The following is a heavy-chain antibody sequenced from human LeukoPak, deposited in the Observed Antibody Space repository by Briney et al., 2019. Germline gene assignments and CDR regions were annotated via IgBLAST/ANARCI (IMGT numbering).Heavy chain of an antibody. CDR2: ISGSGGST. D-gene: IGHD3-3*01. Sequence: GGSLRLSCAASGFTFSSYAMSWVRQAPGKGLEWVSAISGSGGSTYYADSVKGRFTISRDNSKNTLYLQMNSLRAEDTAVYYCAKSSLPGIWSGYPSFYYYGMDVWGQGTTVTVSS. V-gene: IGHV3-23*01. J-gene: IGHJ6*02. CDR1: GFTFSSYA. CDR3: AKSSLPGIWSGYPSFYYYGMDV.